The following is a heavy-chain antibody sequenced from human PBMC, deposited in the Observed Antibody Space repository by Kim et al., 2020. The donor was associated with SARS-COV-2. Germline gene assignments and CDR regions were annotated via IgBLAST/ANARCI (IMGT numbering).Heavy chain of an antibody. D-gene: IGHD3-3*01. Sequence: SHKIRVTISEYTSKNQFSLKLSPVTAADTAVYYCARGRITIFGVVTEFDYWGQGTLVTVSS. CDR3: ARGRITIFGVVTEFDY. J-gene: IGHJ4*02. V-gene: IGHV4-31*02.